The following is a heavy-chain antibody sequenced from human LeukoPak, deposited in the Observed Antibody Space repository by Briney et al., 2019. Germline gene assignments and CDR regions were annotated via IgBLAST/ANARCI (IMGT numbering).Heavy chain of an antibody. Sequence: GGSLGLSCAASGFTFSSYGMHWVRQAPGKGLEWVAFIRYDGSNKYYADSVKGRFTISRDNSKNTLYLQMNSLRAEDTAVYYCAKDRAVTGYFDLWGRGTLVTVSS. CDR3: AKDRAVTGYFDL. D-gene: IGHD4-17*01. V-gene: IGHV3-30*02. CDR2: IRYDGSNK. J-gene: IGHJ2*01. CDR1: GFTFSSYG.